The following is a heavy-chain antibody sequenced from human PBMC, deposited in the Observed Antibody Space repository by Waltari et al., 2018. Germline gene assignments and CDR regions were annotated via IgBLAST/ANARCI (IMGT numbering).Heavy chain of an antibody. CDR1: GFTFCPSA. CDR2: LRASGGDI. Sequence: EVQLLESGGGLVHPGGCLRLSCSVSGFTFCPSAMSWVRRAPGKGREWVSGLRASGGDIYDADSVKGRFTISRDNSRDTVFLQMDSLRVEDTALYFGAKGIGTGENFEYYGMDAWGQGTTVIVSS. D-gene: IGHD7-27*01. CDR3: AKGIGTGENFEYYGMDA. J-gene: IGHJ6*02. V-gene: IGHV3-23*01.